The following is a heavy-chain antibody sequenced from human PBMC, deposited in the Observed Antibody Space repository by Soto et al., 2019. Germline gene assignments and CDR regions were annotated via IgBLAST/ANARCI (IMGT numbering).Heavy chain of an antibody. CDR1: GGSISSNW. D-gene: IGHD1-26*01. CDR3: GRFNSGNYYEAFYI. V-gene: IGHV4-4*02. J-gene: IGHJ3*02. Sequence: SSETLSLTCTVSGGSISSNWWSWVRQPPGKGLEWIGEIYHSGSTNYNPSLKSRVTISVDKSKNQFSLKLSSVTAADTAVYYCGRFNSGNYYEAFYIWGQGTMVTVSS. CDR2: IYHSGST.